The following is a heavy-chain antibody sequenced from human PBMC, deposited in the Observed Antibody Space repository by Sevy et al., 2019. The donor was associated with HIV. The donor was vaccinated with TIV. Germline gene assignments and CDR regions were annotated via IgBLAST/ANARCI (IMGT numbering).Heavy chain of an antibody. Sequence: GGSLRLSCAASGFTVSSNYMSWVRQAPGKGLEWVSVIYSGGSTYYADSVKGRFTISRDNSKNTLYLQMNSLRAEDTAVYYCARDYYYDSSGYYNGMDVWPRDHGHRLL. CDR3: ARDYYYDSSGYYNGMDV. D-gene: IGHD3-22*01. CDR2: IYSGGST. CDR1: GFTVSSNY. V-gene: IGHV3-66*01. J-gene: IGHJ6*02.